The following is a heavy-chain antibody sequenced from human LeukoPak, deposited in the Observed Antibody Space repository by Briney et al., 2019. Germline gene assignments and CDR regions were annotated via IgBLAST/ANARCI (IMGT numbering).Heavy chain of an antibody. D-gene: IGHD6-13*01. CDR1: GYIFTSYW. J-gene: IGHJ5*02. V-gene: IGHV5-51*01. CDR3: ARHSKQQLDNWFDP. CDR2: IYPGDSDT. Sequence: GESLKISCKGSGYIFTSYWIGWVRQLPGKGLEWMGIIYPGDSDTRYSPSFQGQVTISADKSISTAYLQWSSLKASDTAMYYCARHSKQQLDNWFDPWGQGTLVTVSS.